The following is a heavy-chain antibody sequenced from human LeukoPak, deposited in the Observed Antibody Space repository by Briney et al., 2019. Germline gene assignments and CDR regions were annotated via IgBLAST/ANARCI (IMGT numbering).Heavy chain of an antibody. CDR3: AKICGSYQVVFDY. CDR2: ISYDGSNK. V-gene: IGHV3-30*18. D-gene: IGHD1-26*01. J-gene: IGHJ4*02. Sequence: GGSLRLSCAASGFTFSSYGMHWVRQAPGKGLEWVAVISYDGSNKYYADSVKGLFTISRDNSKNTLYLQMNSLRAEDTAVYYCAKICGSYQVVFDYWGQGTLVTVSS. CDR1: GFTFSSYG.